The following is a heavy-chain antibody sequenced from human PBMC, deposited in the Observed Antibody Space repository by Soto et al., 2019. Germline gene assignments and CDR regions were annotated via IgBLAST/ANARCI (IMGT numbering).Heavy chain of an antibody. V-gene: IGHV1-18*04. Sequence: PSVKVSCKASGYTFTSYGISWVRQAPGQGLEWMGWISAYNGNTNYAQKLQGRVTMTTDTSTSTAYMELRSLRSDDTAVYYCARDLPHYDFWSGYRTNFDYWGQGTLVTVSS. CDR3: ARDLPHYDFWSGYRTNFDY. D-gene: IGHD3-3*01. CDR1: GYTFTSYG. J-gene: IGHJ4*02. CDR2: ISAYNGNT.